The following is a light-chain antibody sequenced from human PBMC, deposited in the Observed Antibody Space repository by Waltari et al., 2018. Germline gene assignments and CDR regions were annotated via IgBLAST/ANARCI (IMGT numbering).Light chain of an antibody. V-gene: IGLV3-1*01. Sequence: SYELAQPPSVSVSPGQPASITCSGDELGDKYTYWYQQKPGQSPILVIYQDTKRPSGIPERFSGSNSGNTATLTISGTQAMDEGDYYCQAWDGNTAIFGGGTKLTVL. CDR1: ELGDKY. CDR3: QAWDGNTAI. CDR2: QDT. J-gene: IGLJ2*01.